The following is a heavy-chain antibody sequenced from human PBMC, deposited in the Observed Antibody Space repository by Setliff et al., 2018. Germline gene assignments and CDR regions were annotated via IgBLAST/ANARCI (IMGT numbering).Heavy chain of an antibody. CDR3: ARASSGWYSAYYYYMDV. J-gene: IGHJ6*03. CDR2: MYPGRST. D-gene: IGHD6-19*01. Sequence: PSETLSLTCDVSGSSISSGHYWGWIRQPPGKGLEWIGSMYPGRSTNFTPSLKSRVTISLDTSKNQFSLNLTSVTAADTAVYYCARASSGWYSAYYYYMDVWGKGTTVTVSS. V-gene: IGHV4-38-2*01. CDR1: GSSISSGHY.